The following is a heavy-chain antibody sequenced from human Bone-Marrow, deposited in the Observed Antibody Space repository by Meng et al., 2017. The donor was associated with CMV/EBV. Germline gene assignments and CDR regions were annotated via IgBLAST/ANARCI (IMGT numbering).Heavy chain of an antibody. CDR3: ARDRDIVVVPAARFHNWFDP. D-gene: IGHD2-2*01. J-gene: IGHJ5*02. CDR2: IKQDGSEK. Sequence: GGSLRLSCAASGFTFSSYWMSWVRQAPGKGLEWVANIKQDGSEKYYVDSVKGRFTISRDNAKNSLYLQMNSLRAEDTAVYYCARDRDIVVVPAARFHNWFDPWGQGTLVTVSS. V-gene: IGHV3-7*01. CDR1: GFTFSSYW.